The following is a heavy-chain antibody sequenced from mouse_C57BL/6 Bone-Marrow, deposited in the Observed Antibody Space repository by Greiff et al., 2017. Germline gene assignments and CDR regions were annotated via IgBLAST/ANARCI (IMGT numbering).Heavy chain of an antibody. Sequence: EVQLQQSGPELVKPGASVKISCKASGYTFTDYYMNWVKQSHGKSLEWIGDIIPNNGGTCYNQKFKGKATLTVDKSSCTACMELRSLTSEDSAVYYCARHYFDDWGQGTTLTVSS. CDR3: ARHYFDD. CDR2: IIPNNGGT. J-gene: IGHJ2*01. CDR1: GYTFTDYY. V-gene: IGHV1-26*01.